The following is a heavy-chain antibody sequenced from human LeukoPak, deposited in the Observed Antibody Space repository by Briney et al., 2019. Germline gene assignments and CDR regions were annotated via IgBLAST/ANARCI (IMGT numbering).Heavy chain of an antibody. D-gene: IGHD3-22*01. J-gene: IGHJ4*02. CDR3: ARDPLGNYDSSGYDY. Sequence: ASVKVSCKASGYTFTSYGISWVRQAPGQGLEWMGWISAYNGNTNYAQKLQGRVTMTTDTSTSTAYMELRSLRSDDTAVYYCARDPLGNYDSSGYDYWGQGTLVTVSS. CDR1: GYTFTSYG. CDR2: ISAYNGNT. V-gene: IGHV1-18*01.